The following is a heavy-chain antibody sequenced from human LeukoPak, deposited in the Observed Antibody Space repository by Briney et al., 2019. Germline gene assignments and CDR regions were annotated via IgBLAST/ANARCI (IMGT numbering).Heavy chain of an antibody. Sequence: ASVKVSCKASGYTFTGYYMHWVRQAPGQGLEWMGWINPNSGGTNYAQKFQGRVTMTRDTPISTAYMELSRLRSGDTAVYYCASVGYCSSTSCSPYNWFDPWGQGTLVTVSS. J-gene: IGHJ5*02. CDR1: GYTFTGYY. D-gene: IGHD2-2*03. V-gene: IGHV1-2*02. CDR2: INPNSGGT. CDR3: ASVGYCSSTSCSPYNWFDP.